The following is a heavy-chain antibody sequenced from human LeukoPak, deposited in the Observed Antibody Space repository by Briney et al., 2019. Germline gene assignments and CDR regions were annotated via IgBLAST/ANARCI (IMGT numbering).Heavy chain of an antibody. CDR3: ARENRGYDYVWGSYRYTGFFDD. Sequence: GGSLRLSCAASGFTFSSYAMSWVRQAPGKGLEWVAVISYDGSNKYYADSVKGRFTISRDNSKNTLYLQMNSLRAEDTAVYYCARENRGYDYVWGSYRYTGFFDDWGQGRLVTVSS. J-gene: IGHJ4*02. D-gene: IGHD3-16*02. V-gene: IGHV3-30-3*01. CDR2: ISYDGSNK. CDR1: GFTFSSYA.